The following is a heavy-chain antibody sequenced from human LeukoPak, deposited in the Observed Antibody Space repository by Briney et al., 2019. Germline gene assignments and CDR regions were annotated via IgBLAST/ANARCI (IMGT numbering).Heavy chain of an antibody. CDR2: IYYSGST. CDR1: GGSISSYY. D-gene: IGHD2-21*01. CDR3: ARGVVIAPQTFDY. J-gene: IGHJ4*02. V-gene: IGHV4-59*01. Sequence: SETLSLTCTVSGGSISSYYWSWIRQPPGKGLEWIWYIYYSGSTNYNPSLKSRVTISVDTSKKQISLKLSYVSAADTAVYYCARGVVIAPQTFDYWGQGTLVTVSS.